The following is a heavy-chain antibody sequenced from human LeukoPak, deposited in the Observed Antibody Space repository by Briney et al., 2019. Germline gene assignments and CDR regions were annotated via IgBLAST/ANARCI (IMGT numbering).Heavy chain of an antibody. Sequence: PGGSLRLSCAASGFTFSSYWMSWVRQAPGKGLEWVAFIRYDGSNKYYADSVKGRFTISRDNSKNTLYLQMNSLRAEDTAVYYCAKDRRVISENYFDYWGQGTLVTVSS. D-gene: IGHD2-21*01. J-gene: IGHJ4*02. CDR3: AKDRRVISENYFDY. V-gene: IGHV3-30*02. CDR2: IRYDGSNK. CDR1: GFTFSSYW.